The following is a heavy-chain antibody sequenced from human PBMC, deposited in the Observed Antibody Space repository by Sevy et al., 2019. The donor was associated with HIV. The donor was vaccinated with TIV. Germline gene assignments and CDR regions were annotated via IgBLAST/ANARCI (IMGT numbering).Heavy chain of an antibody. J-gene: IGHJ2*01. Sequence: GGSLRLSCAASGFTFSGSAMHWVRQASGKGLEWVGRIRSKANSYATAYAASVKGRFTISRDDSKNTAYLQMNSLKTEDTAVYYCTSRQYSSSWYERVWYFDLWGRSTLVTVSS. D-gene: IGHD6-13*01. CDR2: IRSKANSYAT. V-gene: IGHV3-73*01. CDR3: TSRQYSSSWYERVWYFDL. CDR1: GFTFSGSA.